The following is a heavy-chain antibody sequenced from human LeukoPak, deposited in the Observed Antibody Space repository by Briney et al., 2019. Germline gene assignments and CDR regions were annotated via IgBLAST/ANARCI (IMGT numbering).Heavy chain of an antibody. Sequence: SETQSLTCTVSGGSISSYYWSWIRQPPGKGLEWIGYIYYSGSTNYNPSLKSRVTISVDTSKNQFSPKLSSVTAADTAVYYCARDGEMATTTYNWFDPWGQGTLVTVSS. J-gene: IGHJ5*02. V-gene: IGHV4-59*01. D-gene: IGHD5-24*01. CDR1: GGSISSYY. CDR3: ARDGEMATTTYNWFDP. CDR2: IYYSGST.